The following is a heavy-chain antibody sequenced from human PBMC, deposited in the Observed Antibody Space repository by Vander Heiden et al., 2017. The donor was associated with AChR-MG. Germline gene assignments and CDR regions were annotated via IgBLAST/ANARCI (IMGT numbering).Heavy chain of an antibody. Sequence: QVQLQQWGAGLLKPSETLSLTCAVYGGSFSGYYWSWIRQPPGKGLEWIGEINHSGSTNYNPSLKSRVTISVDTSKNQFSLKLSSVTAADTAVYYCARIGNWNPFDYWGQGTLVTVSS. CDR3: ARIGNWNPFDY. D-gene: IGHD1-1*01. V-gene: IGHV4-34*01. CDR1: GGSFSGYY. CDR2: INHSGST. J-gene: IGHJ4*02.